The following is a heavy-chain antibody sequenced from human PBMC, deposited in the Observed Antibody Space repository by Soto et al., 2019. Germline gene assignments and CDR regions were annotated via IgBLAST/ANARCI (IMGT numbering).Heavy chain of an antibody. CDR2: ISYDGSNK. V-gene: IGHV3-30*03. J-gene: IGHJ4*02. Sequence: GSLRLSCAASGFSFSSYGMQWVRQAPGKGLEWVAVISYDGSNKYYADSVKDRFTISRDNSKKTLYLQMNSLRADDTAVYYCVAGQYFFDYCGQGPLVTVSS. D-gene: IGHD6-19*01. CDR1: GFSFSSYG. CDR3: VAGQYFFDY.